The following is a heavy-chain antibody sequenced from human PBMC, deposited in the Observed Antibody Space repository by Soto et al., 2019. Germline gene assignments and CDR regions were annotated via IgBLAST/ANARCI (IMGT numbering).Heavy chain of an antibody. CDR3: ARGYCTNGVCHNSFDY. V-gene: IGHV1-2*04. CDR1: GYTFTSYG. D-gene: IGHD2-8*01. J-gene: IGHJ4*02. CDR2: INPNSGGT. Sequence: GASVKVSCKASGYTFTSYGISWVRQAPGQGLEWMGWINPNSGGTNYAQKFQGWVTMTRDTSISTAYMELSRLRSDDTAVYYCARGYCTNGVCHNSFDYWAQGTLVTVSS.